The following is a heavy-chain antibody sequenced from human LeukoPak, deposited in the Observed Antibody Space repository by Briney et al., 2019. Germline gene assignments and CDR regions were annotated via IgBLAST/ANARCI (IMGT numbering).Heavy chain of an antibody. CDR1: GFTFGDYA. CDR2: IASETHGGTA. V-gene: IGHV3-49*04. CDR3: TRDQTPYY. J-gene: IGHJ4*02. Sequence: PGGSLRLSCTTSGFTFGDYAMTWVRQAPGKGLEWVGFIASETHGGTAEYAASVKGRFIISRDDSKSIAYLQMNSLKTEDTAVYYCTRDQTPYYWGQGTLVTVSS.